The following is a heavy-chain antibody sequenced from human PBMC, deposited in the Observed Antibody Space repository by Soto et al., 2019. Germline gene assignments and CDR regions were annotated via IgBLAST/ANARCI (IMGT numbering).Heavy chain of an antibody. J-gene: IGHJ4*02. CDR3: ATAGNYDSSGRDF. CDR1: GFIFNNYA. V-gene: IGHV1-18*04. Sequence: ASVKVSCKAFGFIFNNYAISWVRQAPGQGLEWMGWISANSGNTNYAQRLQGRVTMTTDTSTSTAYMELRSLRSDDTAVYYCATAGNYDSSGRDFWGQGTLVTVSS. CDR2: ISANSGNT. D-gene: IGHD3-22*01.